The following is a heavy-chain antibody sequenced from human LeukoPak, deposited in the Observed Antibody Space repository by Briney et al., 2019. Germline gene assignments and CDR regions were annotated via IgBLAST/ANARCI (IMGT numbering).Heavy chain of an antibody. CDR1: GGSISSHY. J-gene: IGHJ6*04. D-gene: IGHD3-3*01. CDR2: IYYSGST. CDR3: ARVPRITIFGVVITGMDV. Sequence: PSETLSLTCTVSGGSISSHYWSWIRQPPGKGLEWIGYIYYSGSTNYNPSLKSRVTISVDTSKNQFSLKLSSVTAADTAVYYCARVPRITIFGVVITGMDVWGKGTTVTVSS. V-gene: IGHV4-59*11.